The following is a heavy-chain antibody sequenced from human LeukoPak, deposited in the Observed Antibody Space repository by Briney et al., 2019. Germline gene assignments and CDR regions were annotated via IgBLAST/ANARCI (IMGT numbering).Heavy chain of an antibody. D-gene: IGHD4-17*01. V-gene: IGHV1-69*04. CDR2: IISIRGVA. CDR1: GGTFSSYA. J-gene: IGHJ6*02. CDR3: ARSRYGDYEYYYYGMDV. Sequence: SVKVFCKACGGTFSSYAIRWVRQACGQALEWMGRIISIRGVANYAEKLEGRVTINADKSTRTVYIEVRGLRSGDTAVYYCARSRYGDYEYYYYGMDVWGQGTTVTVSS.